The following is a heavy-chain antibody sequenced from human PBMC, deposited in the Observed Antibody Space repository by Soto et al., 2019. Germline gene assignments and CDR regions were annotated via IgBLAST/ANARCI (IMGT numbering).Heavy chain of an antibody. CDR2: ISGSGIST. V-gene: IGHV3-23*01. Sequence: PVGSLRLSCAATGFTFSSYAMSCVRQAPGKGLEWVSGISGSGISTYYADSVEGRFIISRDNSKNTLYLQMSSLRAEDTAVYFCAKDLKMATSPYYFDYWGQGALVTVSS. CDR1: GFTFSSYA. J-gene: IGHJ4*02. D-gene: IGHD5-12*01. CDR3: AKDLKMATSPYYFDY.